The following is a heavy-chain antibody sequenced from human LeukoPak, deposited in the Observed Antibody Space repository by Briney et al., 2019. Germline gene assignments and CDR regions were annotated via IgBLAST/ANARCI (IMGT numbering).Heavy chain of an antibody. CDR3: ASVQSGYYGRHY. D-gene: IGHD3-22*01. V-gene: IGHV4-39*01. CDR1: GGSISSSSYY. Sequence: PSETLSLTCTVSGGSISSSSYYWGWIRQPPGKGLEWIGSIYYSGSTYYNPSLKSRVTVSVDTSKNQFSLKLSSVTAADTAVYYCASVQSGYYGRHYWGQGTLVTVSS. CDR2: IYYSGST. J-gene: IGHJ4*02.